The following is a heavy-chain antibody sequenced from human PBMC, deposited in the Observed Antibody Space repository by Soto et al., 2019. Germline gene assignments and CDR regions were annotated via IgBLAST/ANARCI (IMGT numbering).Heavy chain of an antibody. V-gene: IGHV3-23*01. D-gene: IGHD6-13*01. CDR2: ISGNGGST. Sequence: PGGSLRLSCAASGFTFSSYAMSWVRQAPGKGLEWVSAISGNGGSTYYAGSVKGRFTISRDNSKNTLYLQMNSLRAEDTAVYYCAKDPISSTPIMTLTDNWFDPWGQGTLVTVSS. CDR3: AKDPISSTPIMTLTDNWFDP. CDR1: GFTFSSYA. J-gene: IGHJ5*02.